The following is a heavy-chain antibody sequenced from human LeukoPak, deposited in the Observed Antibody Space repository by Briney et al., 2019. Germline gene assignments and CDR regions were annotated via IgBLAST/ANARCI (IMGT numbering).Heavy chain of an antibody. Sequence: PSQTLSLTCTVSGGSISSSDYYWSWMRQPPGKGLEWIGYIYHSGSTHYNPSLKSRVTISVDRSKNQFSLKLSSVTVADTAVYYCAGGSLGSGTSSDCCPLDYWGQGTLVTVSS. D-gene: IGHD2-15*01. CDR1: GGSISSSDYY. V-gene: IGHV4-30-2*01. J-gene: IGHJ4*02. CDR3: AGGSLGSGTSSDCCPLDY. CDR2: IYHSGST.